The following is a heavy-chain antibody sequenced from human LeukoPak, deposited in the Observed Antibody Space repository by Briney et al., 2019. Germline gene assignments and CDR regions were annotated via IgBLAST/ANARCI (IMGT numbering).Heavy chain of an antibody. CDR1: GYTFTNYG. CDR2: ISAYNANT. D-gene: IGHD6-19*01. V-gene: IGHV1-18*01. Sequence: ASVKVSCKASGYTFTNYGVSWVRQAPGQGLEWMGWISAYNANTNYAQNLQGRVTMTTDTSTSTAYMELRSLRSEDTAVYYCARDLAVAVERAAFDIWGQGTMVTVSS. CDR3: ARDLAVAVERAAFDI. J-gene: IGHJ3*02.